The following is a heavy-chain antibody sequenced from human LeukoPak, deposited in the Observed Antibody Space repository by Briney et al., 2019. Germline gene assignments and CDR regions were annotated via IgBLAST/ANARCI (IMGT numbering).Heavy chain of an antibody. CDR3: ARAGYCSSTSCYGPDALDY. V-gene: IGHV3-21*01. J-gene: IGHJ4*02. Sequence: GGSLRLSCAASGFTFSSYSMSWVRQAPGKGLEWVSSISSSSSYIYYADSVKGRFTISRDNAKNSLYLQMNSLRAEDTAVYYCARAGYCSSTSCYGPDALDYWGQGTLVTVSS. CDR2: ISSSSSYI. D-gene: IGHD2-2*01. CDR1: GFTFSSYS.